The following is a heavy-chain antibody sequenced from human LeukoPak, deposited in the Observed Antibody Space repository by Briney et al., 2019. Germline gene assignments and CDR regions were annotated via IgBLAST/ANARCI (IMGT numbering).Heavy chain of an antibody. CDR2: NYYSGST. J-gene: IGHJ4*02. CDR3: ARRNDGLFDY. Sequence: SETLSLTCSVSGGSISSYYWSWIPQPPGKGLEWIGYNYYSGSTNYNPSLQSRVTISVDTFKNQFSLKLSSVTAADTSVYYCARRNDGLFDYWGQGTLVTVSS. D-gene: IGHD1-1*01. CDR1: GGSISSYY. V-gene: IGHV4-59*01.